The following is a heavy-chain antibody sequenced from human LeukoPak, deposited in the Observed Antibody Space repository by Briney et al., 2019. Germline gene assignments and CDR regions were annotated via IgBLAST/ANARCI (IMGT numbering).Heavy chain of an antibody. CDR3: ARARVPTAMGAFDI. Sequence: QPGGSLRLSCAASGFTFNSYWTTWVRQAPGKGLEWVADIKHDGSAKYYVDSVKGRFTISRDNAKNSLYLQRNSLRAEDTAVYYCARARVPTAMGAFDIWGQGTMDTVSS. CDR1: GFTFNSYW. V-gene: IGHV3-7*01. CDR2: IKHDGSAK. D-gene: IGHD2-2*01. J-gene: IGHJ3*02.